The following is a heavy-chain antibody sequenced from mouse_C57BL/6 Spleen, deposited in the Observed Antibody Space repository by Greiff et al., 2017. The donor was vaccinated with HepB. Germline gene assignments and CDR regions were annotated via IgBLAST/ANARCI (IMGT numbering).Heavy chain of an antibody. Sequence: QVHVKQSGAELAKPGASVKLSCKASGYTFTSYWMHWVKQRPGQGLEWIGYINPSSGYTKYNQKFKDKATLTADKSSSTAYMQLSSLTYEDSAVYYCARTGSDWYFDVWGTGTTVTVSS. V-gene: IGHV1-7*01. J-gene: IGHJ1*03. D-gene: IGHD4-1*01. CDR3: ARTGSDWYFDV. CDR1: GYTFTSYW. CDR2: INPSSGYT.